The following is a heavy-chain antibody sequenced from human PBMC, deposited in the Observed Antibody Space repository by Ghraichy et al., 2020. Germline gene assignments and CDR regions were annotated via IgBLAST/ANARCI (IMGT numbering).Heavy chain of an antibody. CDR1: GFTFSSYG. D-gene: IGHD6-6*01. CDR2: ISSSNRYT. Sequence: GGSLRLSCAASGFTFSSYGMNWVRQAPGKGLEWVSSISSSNRYTYYADLVKGRFAISRDNVKNSLSLQMNSLRAEDTAVYYCAKDRLQLVTGLYHYNYHGMDVWGQGTTVTVSS. CDR3: AKDRLQLVTGLYHYNYHGMDV. J-gene: IGHJ6*02. V-gene: IGHV3-21*01.